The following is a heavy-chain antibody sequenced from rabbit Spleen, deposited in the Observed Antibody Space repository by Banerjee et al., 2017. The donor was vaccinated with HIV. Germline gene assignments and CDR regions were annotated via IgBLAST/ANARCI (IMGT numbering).Heavy chain of an antibody. CDR2: IYAGSSGRI. CDR3: ARSINWANRALNL. Sequence: QEQLVESGGDLVKPGASLTLTCTASGFSFSSGYDMCWVRQAPGKGLEWIACIYAGSSGRIYYASWVNGRFTISKTSSTTVTLQMTSLTAADTATYFCARSINWANRALNLWGPGTLVTVS. J-gene: IGHJ4*01. D-gene: IGHD1-1*01. V-gene: IGHV1S45*01. CDR1: GFSFSSGYD.